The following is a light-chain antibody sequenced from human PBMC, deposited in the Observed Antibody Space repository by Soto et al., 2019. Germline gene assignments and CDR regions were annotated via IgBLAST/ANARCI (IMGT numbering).Light chain of an antibody. CDR2: DAS. Sequence: DIEMTQSPSTLSASVGDRVVITCRGSQSINKWLAWYQQKPGKAPNLLIYDASSLQSGVPSRFSGSGSGTEFTLTISSLQPDDFATYYCQQYNTYWWTFGQGTKVDI. CDR3: QQYNTYWWT. CDR1: QSINKW. V-gene: IGKV1-5*01. J-gene: IGKJ1*01.